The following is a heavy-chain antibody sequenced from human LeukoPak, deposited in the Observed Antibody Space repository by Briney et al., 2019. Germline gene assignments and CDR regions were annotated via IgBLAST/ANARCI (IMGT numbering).Heavy chain of an antibody. CDR2: IYYSGST. CDR1: GGSIRSSSYY. V-gene: IGHV4-39*01. CDR3: ARGLWAWYAFDI. D-gene: IGHD4/OR15-4a*01. Sequence: SETLSLTCTVSGGSIRSSSYYWGWIRQPPGKGLEWIGSIYYSGSTYYNPPLKSRVTISVDTPKNQFSLKLSSVTAADTAVYYCARGLWAWYAFDIWGQGTMVTVSS. J-gene: IGHJ3*02.